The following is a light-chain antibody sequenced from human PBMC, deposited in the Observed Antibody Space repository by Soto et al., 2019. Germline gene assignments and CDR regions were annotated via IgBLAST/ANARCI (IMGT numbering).Light chain of an antibody. CDR1: HILSSY. CDR2: GAS. CDR3: QQYDNWPLT. V-gene: IGKV3-15*01. J-gene: IGKJ4*01. Sequence: LKQSAATLSLSTGERATLSCRASHILSSYLAWYQQKPGQAPRLLIYGASTRATGIPVRFSGSGSGTEFTLTISSLQSEDFAVYYCQQYDNWPLTFGGGTQVDIK.